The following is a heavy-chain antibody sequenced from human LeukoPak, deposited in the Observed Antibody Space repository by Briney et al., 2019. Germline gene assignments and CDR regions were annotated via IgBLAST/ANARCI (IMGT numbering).Heavy chain of an antibody. J-gene: IGHJ5*02. CDR2: VYYSGST. V-gene: IGHV4-59*08. CDR1: GGSISSYY. CDR3: ARGGRITMVRGAINWFDP. D-gene: IGHD3-10*01. Sequence: SETLSLTCTVSGGSISSYYWSWIRQPPGKGLEWIGYVYYSGSTNYNPSLKSRVAISVDTSKNQFSLKLSSVTAADTAVYYCARGGRITMVRGAINWFDPWGQGTLVTVSS.